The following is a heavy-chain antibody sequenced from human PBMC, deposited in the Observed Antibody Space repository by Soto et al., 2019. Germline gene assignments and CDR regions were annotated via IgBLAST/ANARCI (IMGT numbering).Heavy chain of an antibody. J-gene: IGHJ4*02. CDR1: GFTFSSYG. D-gene: IGHD3-22*01. V-gene: IGHV3-30*18. Sequence: VQLVESGGGVVQPGRSLRLSCAASGFTFSSYGMHWVRQAPGKGLEWVAVISYDGSNKYYADSVKGRFTISRDNSKNTLYLQMNSLRAEDTAVYYCAKEFDYYDSSGYLPVDYWGQGTLVTVSS. CDR3: AKEFDYYDSSGYLPVDY. CDR2: ISYDGSNK.